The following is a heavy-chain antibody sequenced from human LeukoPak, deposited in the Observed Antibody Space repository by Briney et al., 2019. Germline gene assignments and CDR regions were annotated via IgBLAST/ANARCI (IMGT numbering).Heavy chain of an antibody. CDR2: VSGSGDNT. CDR3: AKSLTIFGVVIDFDY. CDR1: GFTFSSCA. D-gene: IGHD3-3*01. J-gene: IGHJ4*02. V-gene: IGHV3-23*01. Sequence: GSLRLSCAASGFTFSSCAMSWVRQAPGKGLEWVSAVSGSGDNTYYADSVKGRFTISRDKSKSTLYLQMSSLRAEDTAVYYCAKSLTIFGVVIDFDYWGQGTLVTVSS.